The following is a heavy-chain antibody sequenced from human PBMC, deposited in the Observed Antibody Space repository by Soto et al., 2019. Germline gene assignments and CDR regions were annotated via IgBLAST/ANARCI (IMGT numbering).Heavy chain of an antibody. CDR1: GFTFSSYA. J-gene: IGHJ6*02. D-gene: IGHD3-10*01. Sequence: LRLSCAASGFTFSSYAMSWVRQAPGKGLEWVSAISGSGGSTYYADSVKGRFTISRDNSKNTLYLQMNSLRAEDTAVYYCAKDAIGPYGSGSYYHRPPVWGQGTTVTVSS. V-gene: IGHV3-23*01. CDR3: AKDAIGPYGSGSYYHRPPV. CDR2: ISGSGGST.